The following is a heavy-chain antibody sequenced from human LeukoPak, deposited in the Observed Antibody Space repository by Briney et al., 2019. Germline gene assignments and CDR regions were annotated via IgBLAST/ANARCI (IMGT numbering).Heavy chain of an antibody. CDR1: GGSISSYY. D-gene: IGHD2-2*01. Sequence: SETLSLTCTVSGGSISSYYWSWIRQPAGKGLEWIGEINHSGSTNYNPSLKSRVTISVDTSKNQFSLKLSSVTAADTAVYYCARGPRYCSSTSCYLNDYWGQGTLVTVSS. J-gene: IGHJ4*02. CDR3: ARGPRYCSSTSCYLNDY. V-gene: IGHV4-34*01. CDR2: INHSGST.